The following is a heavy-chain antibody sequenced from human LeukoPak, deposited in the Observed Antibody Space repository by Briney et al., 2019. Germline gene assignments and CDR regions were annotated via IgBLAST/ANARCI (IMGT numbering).Heavy chain of an antibody. D-gene: IGHD3-3*01. CDR3: ARGDGVVTPFDF. CDR2: ITSSSGDI. V-gene: IGHV3-21*01. Sequence: GGSLRLSCAASGFSFSSYSMQWVRQAPGKGLEWVSSITSSSGDIYYADSVKGRFAISRDNAKNSLYLQMNSLRAEDTAVYYCARGDGVVTPFDFWGQGTLVTVSS. J-gene: IGHJ4*02. CDR1: GFSFSSYS.